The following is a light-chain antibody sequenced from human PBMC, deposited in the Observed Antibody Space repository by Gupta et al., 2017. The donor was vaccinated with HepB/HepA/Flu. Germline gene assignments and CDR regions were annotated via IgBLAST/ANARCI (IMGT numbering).Light chain of an antibody. J-gene: IGLJ2*01. CDR2: DVS. Sequence: QSALTQPPSVSGSPGPSVTIPSTGTSSDVGGYNYVSWYQQHPGKAPKLMIYDVSKRPSGVPDRFSGSKSGNTASLTISGLQAEEEADYYCCAYAGSYTHVVFGGGTKLTVL. V-gene: IGLV2-11*02. CDR1: SSDVGGYNY. CDR3: CAYAGSYTHVV.